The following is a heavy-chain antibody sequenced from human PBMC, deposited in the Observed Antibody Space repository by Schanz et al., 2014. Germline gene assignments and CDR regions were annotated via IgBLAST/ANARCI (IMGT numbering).Heavy chain of an antibody. CDR3: AKYRYSVFDFDY. D-gene: IGHD3-16*02. J-gene: IGHJ4*02. CDR2: ISGSGVIT. Sequence: EVQMLESGGGLVQPGGSLRLSCVASGFTFRRYAMSWVRQAPGKGLEWVSGISGSGVITYYEDSVKGRFTISRDNSKNTLYLQMNSLRAEDTAIYYCAKYRYSVFDFDYWGQGTLVTVSS. V-gene: IGHV3-23*01. CDR1: GFTFRRYA.